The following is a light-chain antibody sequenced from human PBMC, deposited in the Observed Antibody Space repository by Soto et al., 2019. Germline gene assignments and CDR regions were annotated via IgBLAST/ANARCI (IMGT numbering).Light chain of an antibody. Sequence: SYELTQPPSVSAAPGRTASINCGANGIGSKSVHWYQQKPGQAPVVVISDDSDRPSGIPERFSASNSWNTATLTISRVEAGDEADYCCQVWNSRTDHVVFGGGTKVTVL. V-gene: IGLV3-21*02. J-gene: IGLJ2*01. CDR2: DDS. CDR3: QVWNSRTDHVV. CDR1: GIGSKS.